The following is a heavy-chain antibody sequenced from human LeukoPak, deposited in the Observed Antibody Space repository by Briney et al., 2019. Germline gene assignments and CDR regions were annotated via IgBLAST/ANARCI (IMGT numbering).Heavy chain of an antibody. Sequence: SETLSLTCTVSGYSISSGYYWGWIRQPPGKGLEWIGSIYHSGSTYYNPSLKSRVTISVDTSKNQFSLKLSSVTAADTAVYYCARDGGGYYYGSGSYYNDYWGQGTLVTVSS. D-gene: IGHD3-10*01. CDR1: GYSISSGYY. CDR2: IYHSGST. V-gene: IGHV4-38-2*02. J-gene: IGHJ4*02. CDR3: ARDGGGYYYGSGSYYNDY.